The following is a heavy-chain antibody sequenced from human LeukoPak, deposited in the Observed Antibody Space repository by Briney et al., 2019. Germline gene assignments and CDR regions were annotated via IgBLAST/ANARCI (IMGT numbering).Heavy chain of an antibody. Sequence: GRSLRLSCVASGFTFNSHGMHWVRQAPGKGLEWVAVIWYDGNHRYYPDSVKGRFTISRDNSKNTLFLQMDSLRVDDTAVYYCVRDNAAADGALDYWGQGSLVTVSS. J-gene: IGHJ4*02. CDR3: VRDNAAADGALDY. CDR1: GFTFNSHG. D-gene: IGHD5-24*01. V-gene: IGHV3-33*01. CDR2: IWYDGNHR.